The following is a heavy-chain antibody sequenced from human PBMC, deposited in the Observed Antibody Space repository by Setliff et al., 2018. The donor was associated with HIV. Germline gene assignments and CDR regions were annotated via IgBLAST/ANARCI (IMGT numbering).Heavy chain of an antibody. Sequence: SETLSLTCTVSGDSVISSRFHWGWLRQPPGKGLEWIAITHPSGNSYYNPSLEGRVTIAVDMSKSQLSLNLTSVTAADTAVYYCARQAGTYWGFVYYMDVCGKGTTVTVSS. CDR1: GDSVISSRFH. V-gene: IGHV4-39*01. CDR3: ARQAGTYWGFVYYMDV. D-gene: IGHD7-27*01. J-gene: IGHJ6*03. CDR2: THPSGNS.